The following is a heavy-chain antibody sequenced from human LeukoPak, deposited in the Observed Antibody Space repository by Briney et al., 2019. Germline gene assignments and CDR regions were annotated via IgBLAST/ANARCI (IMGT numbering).Heavy chain of an antibody. CDR1: GFTFSSYA. J-gene: IGHJ4*02. Sequence: GGSLRLSCAASGFTFSSYAMSWVRQAPGEGLEWVSTISGSGGSTYYADSVKGRFTISRDNSENTLYLQMNSLRAEDTALYYCAKHFTRDSYGYDYWGQGTLVTVSS. CDR2: ISGSGGST. D-gene: IGHD5-18*01. CDR3: AKHFTRDSYGYDY. V-gene: IGHV3-23*01.